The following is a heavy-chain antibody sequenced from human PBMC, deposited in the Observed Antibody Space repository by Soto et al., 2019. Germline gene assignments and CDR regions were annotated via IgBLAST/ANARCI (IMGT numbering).Heavy chain of an antibody. V-gene: IGHV4-31*03. D-gene: IGHD5-12*01. CDR2: IYYSGST. J-gene: IGHJ3*02. CDR3: ARDIEMATIGAFDI. Sequence: SETLSLTCTVSGGSISSGGYYWSWIRQHPGKGLEWIGYIYYSGSTYYNPSLKSRVTISVDTSKNQFSLKLSSVTAADTAVYYCARDIEMATIGAFDIWGQGTMVTVSS. CDR1: GGSISSGGYY.